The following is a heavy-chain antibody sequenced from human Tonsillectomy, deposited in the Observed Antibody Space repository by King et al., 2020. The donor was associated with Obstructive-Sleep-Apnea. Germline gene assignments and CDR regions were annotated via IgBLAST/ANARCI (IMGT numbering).Heavy chain of an antibody. Sequence: QLQESGPGLVKPSETLSLTCTVSGGSISSYYWSWIRQPPGKGLEWIGYIYYSWSTNYNPSLKSRVTISVDTSKNQFSLRLSSVTAADTAGYYCASGYSSGPPDAFDIWGQGTMVTVSS. J-gene: IGHJ3*02. CDR1: GGSISSYY. D-gene: IGHD6-19*01. V-gene: IGHV4-59*01. CDR2: IYYSWST. CDR3: ASGYSSGPPDAFDI.